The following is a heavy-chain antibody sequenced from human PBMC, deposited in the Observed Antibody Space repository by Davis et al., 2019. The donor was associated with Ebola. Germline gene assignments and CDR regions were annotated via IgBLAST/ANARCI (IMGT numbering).Heavy chain of an antibody. V-gene: IGHV1-18*01. CDR3: ARVGTGGSAWYFDL. D-gene: IGHD2-8*02. CDR1: GGTFSSYA. CDR2: ISAYNGNT. Sequence: ASVKVSCKASGGTFSSYAISWVRQAPGQGLEWMGWISAYNGNTNYAQKLQGRVTMTTDTSTSTAYMELRSLRSDDTAVYYCARVGTGGSAWYFDLWGRGSLVTVSS. J-gene: IGHJ2*01.